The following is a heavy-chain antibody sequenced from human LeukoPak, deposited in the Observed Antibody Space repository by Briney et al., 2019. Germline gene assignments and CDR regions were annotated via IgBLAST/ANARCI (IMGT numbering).Heavy chain of an antibody. CDR2: VKSDGSST. CDR3: ARSANYSPADY. CDR1: GFTFSSYW. D-gene: IGHD4/OR15-4a*01. V-gene: IGHV3-74*01. J-gene: IGHJ4*02. Sequence: GGSLRLSCAASGFTFSSYWMHWVRQGPRKVLVWVSRVKSDGSSTNYADTVKGRFTISRGNANNTLYLQMNSLRAEDTAVYYCARSANYSPADYWGQGTLVTVSS.